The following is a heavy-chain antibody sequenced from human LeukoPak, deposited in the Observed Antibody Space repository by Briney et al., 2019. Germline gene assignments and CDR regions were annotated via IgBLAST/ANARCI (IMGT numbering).Heavy chain of an antibody. Sequence: SETLSLTCTVSGGPISSYYWSWIRQPPGKGLEWIGEINHSGSTNYNPSLKSRVTISVDTSKNQFSLKLSSVTAADTAVYYCTSDLAVAGHDAFDIWGQGTMVTVSS. CDR3: TSDLAVAGHDAFDI. CDR1: GGPISSYY. J-gene: IGHJ3*02. D-gene: IGHD6-19*01. CDR2: INHSGST. V-gene: IGHV4-34*01.